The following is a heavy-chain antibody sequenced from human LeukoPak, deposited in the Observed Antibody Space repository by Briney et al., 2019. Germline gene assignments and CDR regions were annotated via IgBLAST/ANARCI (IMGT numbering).Heavy chain of an antibody. J-gene: IGHJ4*02. CDR3: ARGMAATTPDFDC. D-gene: IGHD5-12*01. CDR1: GGSFSGYY. Sequence: SETLSLTCAVYGGSFSGYYWSWIRQPPGKGLEWIGEINHSGSTNYNPSLKSRVTISVDTSKSQFSLKLSSVTAADTAVYYCARGMAATTPDFDCWGQGTLVTVSS. CDR2: INHSGST. V-gene: IGHV4-34*01.